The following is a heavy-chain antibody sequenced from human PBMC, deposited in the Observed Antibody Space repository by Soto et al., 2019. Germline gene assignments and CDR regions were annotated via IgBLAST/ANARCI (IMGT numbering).Heavy chain of an antibody. J-gene: IGHJ4*02. Sequence: SETLSLTCTVSGGSISSSSYYWGWIRQPPGKGLELIGSIYYSGTTYYNPSLKSRVTISVDTSKNQFSLKLSSVTAADTAVYYCARHLPSFFRAPSGVDYFDYWGQGTLVSVSS. CDR2: IYYSGTT. CDR1: GGSISSSSYY. V-gene: IGHV4-39*01. CDR3: ARHLPSFFRAPSGVDYFDY. D-gene: IGHD3-10*01.